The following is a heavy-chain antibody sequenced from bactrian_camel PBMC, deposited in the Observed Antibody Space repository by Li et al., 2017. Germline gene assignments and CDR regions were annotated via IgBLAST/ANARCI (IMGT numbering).Heavy chain of an antibody. CDR2: INGAGDRP. Sequence: HVQLVESGGGSVEAGGSLRLSCSIEPSSVGCMIWVRQAPGKGIEWVSTINGAGDRPQYADSVKGRFTIIKDNAESTLYLQLNSLETEDTAMYYCAKCLGTEWCRTEYEHQGQGTQVTVS. CDR1: PSSVGC. J-gene: IGHJ4*01. V-gene: IGHV3S1*01. D-gene: IGHD5*01.